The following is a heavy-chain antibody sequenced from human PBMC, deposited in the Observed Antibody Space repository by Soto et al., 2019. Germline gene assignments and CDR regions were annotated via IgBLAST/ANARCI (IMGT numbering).Heavy chain of an antibody. CDR2: INRSGST. Sequence: SETLSLTCAVYGGSFSGHYWSWIRQPPGKGLEWIVEINRSGSTNYNPSLKSRVTISVDTSKNQFSLKLSSVTAADTAVYYCARLQGYCIDTRCSGHYALDVWGQGTTVT. CDR3: ARLQGYCIDTRCSGHYALDV. D-gene: IGHD2-2*01. CDR1: GGSFSGHY. V-gene: IGHV4-34*01. J-gene: IGHJ6*02.